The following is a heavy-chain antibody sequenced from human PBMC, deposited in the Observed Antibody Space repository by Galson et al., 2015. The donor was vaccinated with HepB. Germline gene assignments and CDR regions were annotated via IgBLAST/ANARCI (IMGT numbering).Heavy chain of an antibody. Sequence: SLRLSCAASGFTFSSYAMHWVRQAPGKGLEWVAVISYDGSNKYYADSVKGRFTISRDNSKNTLYLQMNSLRAGDTAVYYCARASYGSGSYYIYYYYGMDVWGQGTTVTVSS. CDR1: GFTFSSYA. J-gene: IGHJ6*02. CDR3: ARASYGSGSYYIYYYYGMDV. V-gene: IGHV3-30*04. D-gene: IGHD3-10*01. CDR2: ISYDGSNK.